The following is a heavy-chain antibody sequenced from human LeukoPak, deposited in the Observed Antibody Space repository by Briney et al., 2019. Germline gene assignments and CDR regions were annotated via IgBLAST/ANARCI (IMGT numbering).Heavy chain of an antibody. CDR2: INPNSGGT. CDR1: GYTFTDYY. J-gene: IGHJ4*02. D-gene: IGHD3-22*01. Sequence: ASVKVSCKASGYTFTDYYIHWVRQAPGQGLEWMGWINPNSGGTNYAQKFQGRVTMTRDTSISTAYMELSRLRSDDTAVYYCARVSAPHYYDSSGYYGNWGQGTLVTVSS. V-gene: IGHV1-2*02. CDR3: ARVSAPHYYDSSGYYGN.